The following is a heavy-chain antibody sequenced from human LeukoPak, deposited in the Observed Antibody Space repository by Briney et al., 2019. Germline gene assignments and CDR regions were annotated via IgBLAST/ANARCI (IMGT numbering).Heavy chain of an antibody. V-gene: IGHV3-21*04. CDR3: AKDKGESGYFDY. D-gene: IGHD1-26*01. J-gene: IGHJ4*02. CDR1: GFTFSSYV. CDR2: ISTGSSFI. Sequence: KAGGSLRLSCAASGFTFSSYVMNWVRQTPGKGLEWVSSISTGSSFIYYADSVKGRFTISRDNSKNTLYTQMNSLRAEDTAVYYCAKDKGESGYFDYWGQGTLVTVSS.